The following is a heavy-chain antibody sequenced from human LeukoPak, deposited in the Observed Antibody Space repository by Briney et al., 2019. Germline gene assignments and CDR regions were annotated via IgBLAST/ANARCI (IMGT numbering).Heavy chain of an antibody. CDR3: AKGDILTGYYQNWFDP. V-gene: IGHV3-23*01. CDR2: ISGSGVST. D-gene: IGHD3-9*01. Sequence: GGSLRLSCAASGFTFSSYAMSWVRQAPGKGLEWVSAISGSGVSTYYADSAKGRFTISRDNSKNTLYLQMNSLRAEDTAVYYCAKGDILTGYYQNWFDPWGQGTLVTVSS. CDR1: GFTFSSYA. J-gene: IGHJ5*02.